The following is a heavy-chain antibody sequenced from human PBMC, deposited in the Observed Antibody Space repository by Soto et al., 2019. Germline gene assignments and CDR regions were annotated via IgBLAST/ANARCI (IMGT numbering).Heavy chain of an antibody. V-gene: IGHV1-46*01. CDR1: GYTFTSYY. CDR2: XXPXXGXT. D-gene: IGHD3-22*01. Sequence: ASVKVSCKASGYTFTSYYMHWVRLAPGQRLEWXGVXXPXXGXTXXXQXXXGRVTMTRDTSTSTVYMELSSLKSEDTAVYYCGREYFDSRGTPPGDWGQGTLVTASS. J-gene: IGHJ4*02. CDR3: GREYFDSRGTPPGD.